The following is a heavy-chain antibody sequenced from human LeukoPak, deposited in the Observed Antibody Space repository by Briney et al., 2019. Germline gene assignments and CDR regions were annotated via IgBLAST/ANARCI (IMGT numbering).Heavy chain of an antibody. CDR2: IKQDGSEK. CDR1: GFAFSSYW. CDR3: ASGQTTFDP. V-gene: IGHV3-7*01. J-gene: IGHJ5*02. Sequence: PGGSLRLSCAVSGFAFSSYWMSWVRQAPGKGLEWVANIKQDGSEKYYVDSVKGRFTISRDNARNSLYLQMNSLRAEDTAVYYCASGQTTFDPWGQGTLVTVSS. D-gene: IGHD1-7*01.